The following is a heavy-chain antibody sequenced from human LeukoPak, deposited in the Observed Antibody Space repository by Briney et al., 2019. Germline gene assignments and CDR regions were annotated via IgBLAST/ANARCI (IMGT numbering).Heavy chain of an antibody. J-gene: IGHJ6*03. V-gene: IGHV1-24*01. D-gene: IGHD3-10*01. CDR2: SDPEHNER. CDR3: ATGTPYYSGLGTRYSYYYMGV. Sequence: ASVKVSCKVSGNNLTEFSIHWVRQAPGKGLEWMGGSDPEHNERMSAQKFQARLTMTEDTSTDTAYMELSGLTYEDTAVYFCATGTPYYSGLGTRYSYYYMGVWGRGTTVSIAS. CDR1: GNNLTEFS.